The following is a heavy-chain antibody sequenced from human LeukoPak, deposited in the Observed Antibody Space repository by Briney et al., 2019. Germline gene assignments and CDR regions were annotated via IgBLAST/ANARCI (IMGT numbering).Heavy chain of an antibody. D-gene: IGHD6-19*01. CDR1: GGSISSSSYY. J-gene: IGHJ4*02. V-gene: IGHV4-39*07. CDR2: IYYSGST. CDR3: ARASGWYDDDY. Sequence: SETLSLTCTVSGGSISSSSYYWGWIRQPPGKGLEWIGSIYYSGSTYYNPSLKSRVTISVDTSKNQFSLKLSSVTAADTAVYYCARASGWYDDDYWGQGTLVTVSS.